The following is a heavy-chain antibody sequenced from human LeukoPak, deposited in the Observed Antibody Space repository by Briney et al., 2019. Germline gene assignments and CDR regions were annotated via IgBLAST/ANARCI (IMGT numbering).Heavy chain of an antibody. CDR3: AKDAVGYSYGHYYIDY. CDR2: ISYDGSNK. D-gene: IGHD5-18*01. Sequence: GSLRLSCAASGFTFSSYGMHWVRQAPGKGLEWVAVISYDGSNKYYADSVKGRFTISRDNSKNTLYLQMNSLRAEDTAVYYCAKDAVGYSYGHYYIDYWGQGTLVTVSS. V-gene: IGHV3-30*18. J-gene: IGHJ4*02. CDR1: GFTFSSYG.